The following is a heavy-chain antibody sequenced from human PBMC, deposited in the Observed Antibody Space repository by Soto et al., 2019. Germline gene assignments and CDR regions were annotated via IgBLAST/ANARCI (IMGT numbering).Heavy chain of an antibody. CDR3: ARSKLCPASCYLRNYCYGMEF. J-gene: IGHJ6*01. V-gene: IGHV1-2*04. Sequence: ASVKVFCQASGYTFTRYYIQRVGQAPLRVLEWVGCVNPNSGGTNYQQKFQGWVNMNRDTSLSTAYMELSRLRSDDTAVHYCARSKLCPASCYLRNYCYGMEFWGQGTTVTLSS. CDR2: VNPNSGGT. D-gene: IGHD2-2*01. CDR1: GYTFTRYY.